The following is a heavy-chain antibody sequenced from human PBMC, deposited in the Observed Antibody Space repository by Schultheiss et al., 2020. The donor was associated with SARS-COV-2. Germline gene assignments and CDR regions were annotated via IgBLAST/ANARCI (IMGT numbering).Heavy chain of an antibody. CDR2: IYTSGST. CDR1: GGSISSGTYC. V-gene: IGHV4-61*02. J-gene: IGHJ4*03. CDR3: AKVSHFAEIDY. Sequence: SETLSLTCTVSGGSISSGTYCWSWIRQPAGKGLEWIGRIYTSGSTNYNPSLKSRVTMSVDTSKNQFSLKLSSVTAADTAVYYCAKVSHFAEIDYWGQGTMVTVSS.